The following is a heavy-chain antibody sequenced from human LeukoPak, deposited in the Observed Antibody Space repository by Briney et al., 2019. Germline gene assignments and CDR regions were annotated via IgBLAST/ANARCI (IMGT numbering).Heavy chain of an antibody. V-gene: IGHV3-23*01. Sequence: GGTLRLSCAASGFTFSTYGMTWVRQAPGKGLEWVSAISGSAATTFYADSVKGRFTIPRDNSKNTLYLQMNSLRAEDTAVYYCAKDNRGYYYMDVWGKGTTVTISS. CDR2: ISGSAATT. CDR3: AKDNRGYYYMDV. J-gene: IGHJ6*03. CDR1: GFTFSTYG. D-gene: IGHD2/OR15-2a*01.